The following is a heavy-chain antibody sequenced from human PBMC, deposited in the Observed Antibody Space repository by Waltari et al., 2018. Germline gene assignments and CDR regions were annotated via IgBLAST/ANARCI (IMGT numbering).Heavy chain of an antibody. J-gene: IGHJ3*02. CDR3: ARENYYGSGSYYKDAFDI. CDR2: IYYSGST. CDR1: GGSISSYY. V-gene: IGHV4-59*01. Sequence: QVQLQESGPGLVQPSETLSLTCTVSGGSISSYYWSWIRPPPGKGLEWIGYIYYSGSTNYNPSLKSRVTISVDTSKNQFSLKLSSVTAADTAVYYCARENYYGSGSYYKDAFDIWGQGTMVTVSS. D-gene: IGHD3-10*01.